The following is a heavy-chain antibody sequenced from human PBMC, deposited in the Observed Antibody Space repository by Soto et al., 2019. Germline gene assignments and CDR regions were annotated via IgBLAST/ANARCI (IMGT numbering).Heavy chain of an antibody. J-gene: IGHJ4*02. V-gene: IGHV4-30-4*01. CDR2: IYYSGST. Sequence: SETLSLTCTVSGGSISSGDYYWSWIRQPPGKGLEWIGYIYYSGSTYYNPSLKSRVTISVDTSKNQFSLKLSSVTAADTAVYFCAREGGESSDGLYYFDSWGQGSLVTV. D-gene: IGHD3-16*01. CDR3: AREGGESSDGLYYFDS. CDR1: GGSISSGDYY.